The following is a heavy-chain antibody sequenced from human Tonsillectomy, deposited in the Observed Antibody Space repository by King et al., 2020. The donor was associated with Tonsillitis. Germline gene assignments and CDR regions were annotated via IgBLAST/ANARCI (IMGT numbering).Heavy chain of an antibody. CDR2: MYYSGNI. CDR1: GGSMSSGDHY. J-gene: IGHJ4*02. V-gene: IGHV4-39*01. Sequence: QLQESGPGVVKPSETLSLTCTVSGGSMSSGDHYWAWIRQPPGKGLEWIGYMYYSGNIFYNPSLKSRITISCGASENLFSLKLSPVTAADTAVYFCARYVSGSFDYWGQGALVTVSS. D-gene: IGHD1-26*01. CDR3: ARYVSGSFDY.